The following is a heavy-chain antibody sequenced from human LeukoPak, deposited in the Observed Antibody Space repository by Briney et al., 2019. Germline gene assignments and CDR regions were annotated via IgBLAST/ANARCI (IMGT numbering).Heavy chain of an antibody. V-gene: IGHV3-30-3*01. CDR1: GFTFSSYA. CDR2: ISYDGSNK. Sequence: GRSLRLSCAASGFTFSSYAMHWVRQAPGKGLEWVAVISYDGSNKYYADSVKGRFTISRDNSKNTLYLQMNSLRAEDTAVYYCAKVEGYSSGWPGLDYWGQGTLVTVSS. CDR3: AKVEGYSSGWPGLDY. D-gene: IGHD6-19*01. J-gene: IGHJ4*02.